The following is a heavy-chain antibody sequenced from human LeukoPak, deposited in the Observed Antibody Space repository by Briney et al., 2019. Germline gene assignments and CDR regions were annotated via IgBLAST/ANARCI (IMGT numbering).Heavy chain of an antibody. D-gene: IGHD1-26*01. CDR1: GESLSKYY. Sequence: PSETLSLSCAVYGESLSKYYWTWIRQSPGKGLEWIGEINHRGSTNLNPSLKSRVTLSVDTSKHQFSLKLTSVTAADAAVYYCASSVGSTDYWGQGTLVTVSS. V-gene: IGHV4-34*01. CDR2: INHRGST. CDR3: ASSVGSTDY. J-gene: IGHJ4*02.